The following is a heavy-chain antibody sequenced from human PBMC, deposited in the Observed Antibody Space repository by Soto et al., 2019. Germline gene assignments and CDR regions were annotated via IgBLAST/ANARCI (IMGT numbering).Heavy chain of an antibody. D-gene: IGHD1-26*01. Sequence: ASVKVSCKASGGTFSSYAISWVRQAPGQGLEWMGGIIPIFGTANYAQKFQGRVTITADESTSTAYMELSSLRSTDTAVYYCVGGARNPRGSYFGIAFDIWGQGTMVTVSS. CDR2: IIPIFGTA. CDR3: VGGARNPRGSYFGIAFDI. J-gene: IGHJ3*02. CDR1: GGTFSSYA. V-gene: IGHV1-69*13.